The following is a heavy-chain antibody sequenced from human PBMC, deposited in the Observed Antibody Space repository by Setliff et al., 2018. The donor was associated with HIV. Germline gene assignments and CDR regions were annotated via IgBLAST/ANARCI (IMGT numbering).Heavy chain of an antibody. CDR3: ARDPAPSSSASYFQH. CDR1: GYTFTSQS. V-gene: IGHV1-46*01. D-gene: IGHD6-6*01. Sequence: ASVKVSCKASGYTFTSQSIHWVRQAPGQGLEWMGVINPSGGSTGYAQKFQGRVTMTRDTSTSTVYMELSSLRSEDTAVYCCARDPAPSSSASYFQHWGQGTPVTVSS. J-gene: IGHJ1*01. CDR2: INPSGGST.